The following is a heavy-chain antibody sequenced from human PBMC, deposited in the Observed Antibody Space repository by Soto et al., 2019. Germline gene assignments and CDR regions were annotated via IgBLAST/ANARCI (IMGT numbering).Heavy chain of an antibody. Sequence: SSETLSLTCTVSGGSIISSSYYWVWIRQPPGKGLEWIGSIYYSGSTYYNPSLKSRVTISVDTSKNQFSLKLSSVTAADTAVYYCARYYYDSSGYYYERYFDYWGQGTLVTVSS. J-gene: IGHJ4*02. D-gene: IGHD3-22*01. CDR1: GGSIISSSYY. CDR2: IYYSGST. CDR3: ARYYYDSSGYYYERYFDY. V-gene: IGHV4-39*01.